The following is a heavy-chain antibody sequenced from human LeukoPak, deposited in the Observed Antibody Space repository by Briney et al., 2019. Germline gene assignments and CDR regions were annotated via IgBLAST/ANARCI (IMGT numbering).Heavy chain of an antibody. Sequence: PGGSLRLSCAASGFTFSTYAMSWVRQAPGKGLEWVSAISGSGGSTYYADSVKGRFTISRDNSKNTLYLQMNSLRAEDTAVYYCAKSRQWLDYFDYWGQGTLVTVSS. D-gene: IGHD6-19*01. CDR2: ISGSGGST. CDR1: GFTFSTYA. J-gene: IGHJ4*02. V-gene: IGHV3-23*01. CDR3: AKSRQWLDYFDY.